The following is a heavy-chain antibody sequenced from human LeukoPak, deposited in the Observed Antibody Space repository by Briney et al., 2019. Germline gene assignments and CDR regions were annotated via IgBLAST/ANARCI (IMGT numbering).Heavy chain of an antibody. V-gene: IGHV3-30*18. J-gene: IGHJ3*02. Sequence: PGGSLRLSCEASGFTFSYYGIHWVRQAPDKGLEWVAVISDDGTTTFYADSVKGRITISRDNSKNTLDLQMNSLRADDTAVYYCAKDQGSGWFGGFDIWGQGTMVTVSS. CDR2: ISDDGTTT. CDR3: AKDQGSGWFGGFDI. CDR1: GFTFSYYG. D-gene: IGHD6-19*01.